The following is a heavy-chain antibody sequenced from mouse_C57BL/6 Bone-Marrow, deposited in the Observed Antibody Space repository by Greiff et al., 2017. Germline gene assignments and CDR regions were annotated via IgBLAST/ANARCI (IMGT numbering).Heavy chain of an antibody. CDR2: ISSGGSYT. Sequence: EVQGVESGGDLVKPGGSLKLSCAASGFTFSSYGMSWVRQTPDKRLEWVATISSGGSYTYYPDSVKGRFTISRDNAKNTLYLQMSSLKSEDTAMYYCASDSSRDYCGQGTSVTVSS. J-gene: IGHJ4*01. V-gene: IGHV5-6*01. CDR3: ASDSSRDY. CDR1: GFTFSSYG.